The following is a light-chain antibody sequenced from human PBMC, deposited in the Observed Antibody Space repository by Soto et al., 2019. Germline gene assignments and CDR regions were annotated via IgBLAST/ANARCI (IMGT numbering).Light chain of an antibody. J-gene: IGKJ2*01. Sequence: DIQMTQSPSSLSASVGDRVTITCRASQIVSNYLNWYQQKPGKAPKLLIYAASSLQSGVPSRFSGSGSGTDCTLTISSLQPEDFATYYCQQSYTTPITFGQGTKLEIK. V-gene: IGKV1-39*01. CDR2: AAS. CDR1: QIVSNY. CDR3: QQSYTTPIT.